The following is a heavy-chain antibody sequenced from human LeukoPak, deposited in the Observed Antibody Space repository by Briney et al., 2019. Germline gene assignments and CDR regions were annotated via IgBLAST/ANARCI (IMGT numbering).Heavy chain of an antibody. CDR2: INPSGGST. V-gene: IGHV1-46*01. CDR3: AREGIVGATNPTYYFDY. CDR1: GYTFTSYY. Sequence: GASVKVSCKASGYTFTSYYMHWVRQAPGQGLEWMGIINPSGGSTSYAQKFQGRVTMTRDTSTSTVYMELSSLRSEDTAVYYCAREGIVGATNPTYYFDYWGQGTLVTVSS. D-gene: IGHD1-26*01. J-gene: IGHJ4*02.